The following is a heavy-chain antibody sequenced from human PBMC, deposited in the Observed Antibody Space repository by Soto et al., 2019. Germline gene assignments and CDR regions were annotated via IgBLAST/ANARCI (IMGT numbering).Heavy chain of an antibody. CDR3: ARDASGQLGRIDY. Sequence: PSETLSLTCTVSGGSISSYYWSWIRQPPGKGLEWIGYIYYSGSTNYNPSLKSRVTISVDTSKNQSSLKLSSVTAADTAVYYCARDASGQLGRIDYWGQGTLVTVSS. D-gene: IGHD6-6*01. J-gene: IGHJ4*02. V-gene: IGHV4-59*12. CDR1: GGSISSYY. CDR2: IYYSGST.